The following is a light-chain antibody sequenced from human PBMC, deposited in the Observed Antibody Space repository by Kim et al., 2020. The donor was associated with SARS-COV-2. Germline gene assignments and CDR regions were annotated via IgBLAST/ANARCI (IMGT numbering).Light chain of an antibody. CDR3: QQYNSYPYS. CDR2: KAS. Sequence: SASVGDRVTITCRASQSISSWVAWYQQNPGKAPKLLIYKASSLESGVPSRFSGSGSGTEFTLTISSLQPDDFATYYCQQYNSYPYSFGQGTKLEI. V-gene: IGKV1-5*03. CDR1: QSISSW. J-gene: IGKJ2*03.